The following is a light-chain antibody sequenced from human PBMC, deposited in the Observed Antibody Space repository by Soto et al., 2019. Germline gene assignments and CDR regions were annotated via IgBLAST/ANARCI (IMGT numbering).Light chain of an antibody. CDR2: YAF. Sequence: EIQMTQSPSSLSPSIRDTVSVTCRASQGSRTWLAWCQQKPEKAPEALIFYAFALQNGVPSIFSDRGSRTDFIFSLSSLQPEDFAPYCCQQSYNSPQTFGRGTKVEIK. CDR1: QGSRTW. CDR3: QQSYNSPQT. V-gene: IGKV1D-16*01. J-gene: IGKJ1*01.